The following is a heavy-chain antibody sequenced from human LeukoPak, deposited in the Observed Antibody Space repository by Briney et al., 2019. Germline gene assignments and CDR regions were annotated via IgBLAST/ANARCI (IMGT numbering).Heavy chain of an antibody. D-gene: IGHD5-12*01. V-gene: IGHV4-34*01. Sequence: SETLSLTCAVYGGSFSGYYWSWIRQPPGKGLEWIGEIYHSGSTNYNPSLKSRVTISVDKSKNQFSLKLSSVTAADTAVYYCARGIVAGRDYWGQGTLVTVSS. CDR3: ARGIVAGRDY. CDR1: GGSFSGYY. CDR2: IYHSGST. J-gene: IGHJ4*02.